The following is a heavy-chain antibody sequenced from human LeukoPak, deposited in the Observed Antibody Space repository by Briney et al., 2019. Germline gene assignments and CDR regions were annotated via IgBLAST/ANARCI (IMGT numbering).Heavy chain of an antibody. CDR3: ARANGSGPD. V-gene: IGHV3-30*02. CDR1: GFTFNNYG. J-gene: IGHJ4*02. Sequence: PGGSLRLSCAASGFTFNNYGMHWVRQAPGKGLEWVTFIQYDGSNKYYADSVKGRFTISRDNAKNSLYLQMNSLRAEDTAVYYCARANGSGPDWGQGTLVTVSS. D-gene: IGHD3-10*01. CDR2: IQYDGSNK.